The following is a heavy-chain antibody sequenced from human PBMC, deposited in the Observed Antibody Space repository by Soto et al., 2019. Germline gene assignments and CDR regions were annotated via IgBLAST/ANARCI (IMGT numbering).Heavy chain of an antibody. D-gene: IGHD3-22*01. V-gene: IGHV4-59*01. J-gene: IGHJ4*02. CDR2: IYYSGST. Sequence: SETLSLTCTVSGGSISSYYWSWIRQPPGKGLEWIGYIYYSGSTNYNPSLKSRGTISVDTSKNQLSLKLSSVTAADTAVYYCARVHPVSGSGYYYEYFDYWGQGTLVTVSS. CDR3: ARVHPVSGSGYYYEYFDY. CDR1: GGSISSYY.